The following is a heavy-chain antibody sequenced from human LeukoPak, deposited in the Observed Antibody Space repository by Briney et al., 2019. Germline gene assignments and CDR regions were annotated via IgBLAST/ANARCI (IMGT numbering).Heavy chain of an antibody. CDR1: GNYW. CDR2: INSDGSWT. D-gene: IGHD2-2*01. J-gene: IGHJ4*02. Sequence: GGSLRLSCAASGNYWTHWVRQDPGKGLVWVSHINSDGSWTGYADSVKGRFTISKDNAKNTVYLQMNNLRAEDTAVYYCVSFYETNWGRGTPVTVSS. CDR3: VSFYETN. V-gene: IGHV3-74*01.